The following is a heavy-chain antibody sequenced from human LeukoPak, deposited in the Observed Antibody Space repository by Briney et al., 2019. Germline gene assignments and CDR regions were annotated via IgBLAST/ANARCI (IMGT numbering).Heavy chain of an antibody. CDR3: ARAIAAAGSNWFDP. J-gene: IGHJ5*02. D-gene: IGHD6-13*01. CDR2: INPNSGGT. CDR1: GYTFTGYY. V-gene: IGHV1-2*06. Sequence: ASVKVSCKASGYTFTGYYMHWVRQAPGQGLEWMGRINPNSGGTNYAQKFQGRVTMTRDTSISTAYMELSSLRSEDTAVYYCARAIAAAGSNWFDPWGQGTLVTVSS.